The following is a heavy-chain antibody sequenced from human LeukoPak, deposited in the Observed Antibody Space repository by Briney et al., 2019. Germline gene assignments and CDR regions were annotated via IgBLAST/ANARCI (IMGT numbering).Heavy chain of an antibody. CDR1: GFAFSSYS. D-gene: IGHD2-2*03. V-gene: IGHV3-21*01. Sequence: GGSLRLSFAASGFAFSSYSMNWVRQAPGKGLEWVSSISSSSSYIYYADSVKGRFTISRDNAKNSLYLQMNSLRAEDTAVYYCARVGIVVRDYYYMDVWGKGTTVTVSS. CDR2: ISSSSSYI. J-gene: IGHJ6*03. CDR3: ARVGIVVRDYYYMDV.